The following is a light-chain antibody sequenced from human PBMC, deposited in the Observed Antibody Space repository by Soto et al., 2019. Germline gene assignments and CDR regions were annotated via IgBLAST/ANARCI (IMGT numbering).Light chain of an antibody. CDR1: TGAVSSGNF. J-gene: IGLJ1*01. Sequence: QAVVTQDPSVTVSPGGTVTLTCASATGAVSSGNFPSWFQQKPGQPPRALIYSVDSKHSWTPARFSGSLLEGKAALTLSHVQPEDEAEYYCLLYYGPAGVFGSGTQLTVL. CDR2: SVD. V-gene: IGLV7-43*01. CDR3: LLYYGPAGV.